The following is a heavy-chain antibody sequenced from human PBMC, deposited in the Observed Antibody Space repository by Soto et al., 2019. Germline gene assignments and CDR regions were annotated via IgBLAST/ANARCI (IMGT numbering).Heavy chain of an antibody. D-gene: IGHD3-9*01. CDR1: GGTFSSYA. Sequence: VQLGQCGAEVKKPGASVKVSCKASGGTFSSYAISWVRQAPGQGLEWMGGIIPIFGTANYAQKFQGRVTITADESTSTAYMELSSLRSEDTAVYYCAREFADYDILTGYYPGWFDPWGQGTLVTVSS. V-gene: IGHV1-69*01. J-gene: IGHJ5*02. CDR3: AREFADYDILTGYYPGWFDP. CDR2: IIPIFGTA.